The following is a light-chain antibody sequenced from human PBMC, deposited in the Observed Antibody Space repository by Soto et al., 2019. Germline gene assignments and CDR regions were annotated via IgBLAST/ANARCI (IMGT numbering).Light chain of an antibody. V-gene: IGKV3D-7*01. J-gene: IGKJ5*01. CDR1: QSIDSNY. Sequence: EIVMTQSPGTLSLSPGETVTLSCRASQSIDSNYLSWYQQKAGQAPRLLISGASTRATGIPARFSGSGSGTDFTLTISSLQAEDFAVYYCQQDYNLPFTFGQGTRLEN. CDR2: GAS. CDR3: QQDYNLPFT.